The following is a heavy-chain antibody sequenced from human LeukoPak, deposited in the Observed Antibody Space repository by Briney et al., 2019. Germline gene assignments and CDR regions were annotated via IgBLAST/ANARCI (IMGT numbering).Heavy chain of an antibody. CDR2: IYTSGST. J-gene: IGHJ6*02. D-gene: IGHD3-3*01. CDR1: GGSFSGYY. V-gene: IGHV4-4*07. CDR3: ARDYFWSGFYYYGMDV. Sequence: SETLSLTCAVYGGSFSGYYWSWIRQPAGKGLEWIGRIYTSGSTNYNPSLKSRVTMSVDTSKNQFSLKLSSVTAADTAVYYCARDYFWSGFYYYGMDVWGQGTTVTVSS.